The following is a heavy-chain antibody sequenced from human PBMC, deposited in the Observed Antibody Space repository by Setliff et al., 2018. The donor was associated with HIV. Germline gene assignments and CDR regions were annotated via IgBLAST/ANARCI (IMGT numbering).Heavy chain of an antibody. J-gene: IGHJ6*03. CDR1: GGSFSEYY. CDR3: ARGATLLPGYSDRWEYFYMDV. D-gene: IGHD5-12*01. V-gene: IGHV4-34*01. Sequence: SETLSLTWAVYGGSFSEYYWSWIRQSPGKGLEWIGEINHSGSTHYNPPLKSRATISVDTSKNQFSLRLNSVTAADTAVYYCARGATLLPGYSDRWEYFYMDVWGKGTTVTVSS. CDR2: INHSGST.